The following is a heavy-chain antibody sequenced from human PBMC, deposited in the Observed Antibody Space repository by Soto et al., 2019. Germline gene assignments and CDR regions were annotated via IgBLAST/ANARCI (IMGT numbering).Heavy chain of an antibody. V-gene: IGHV3-66*01. J-gene: IGHJ6*03. CDR3: ARGVRDDYGEDYYYYYMDV. CDR1: GFTVSSNY. D-gene: IGHD4-17*01. Sequence: GGSLRLSCAASGFTVSSNYMSWVRQAPGKGLEWVSVIYSGGSTYYADSVKGRFTISRDNSKNTLYLQMNSLRAEDTAVYYCARGVRDDYGEDYYYYYMDVWGKGTTVTVSS. CDR2: IYSGGST.